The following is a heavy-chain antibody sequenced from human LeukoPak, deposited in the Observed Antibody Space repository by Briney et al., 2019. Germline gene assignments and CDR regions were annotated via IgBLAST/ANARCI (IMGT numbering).Heavy chain of an antibody. CDR1: GGTISSYS. CDR2: MYYSGNT. CDR3: ARHTLVGARNAFDI. Sequence: SETLSLTCNVSGGTISSYSRSWVRQPPGKGLEWVGYMYYSGNTNYNPSLKSRVTTSVDSSKNQFSLKLSSVTAADTAVYYCARHTLVGARNAFDIWGQGTMVTVSS. V-gene: IGHV4-59*08. J-gene: IGHJ3*02. D-gene: IGHD1-26*01.